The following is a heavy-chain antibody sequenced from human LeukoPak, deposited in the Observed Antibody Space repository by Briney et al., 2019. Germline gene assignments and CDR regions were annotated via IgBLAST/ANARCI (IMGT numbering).Heavy chain of an antibody. V-gene: IGHV1-46*01. CDR1: GYTFTDYY. Sequence: ASVKVSCKASGYTFTDYYIHWVRQAPGQGLEWMGIINPSGGSTNYAQKFQGRVTMTSDTSTSTVYMELSSLRSEDTAIFYCARERPLNSGYDGFPMRDPFDIWGQGTMVTVSS. CDR2: INPSGGST. J-gene: IGHJ3*02. D-gene: IGHD5-12*01. CDR3: ARERPLNSGYDGFPMRDPFDI.